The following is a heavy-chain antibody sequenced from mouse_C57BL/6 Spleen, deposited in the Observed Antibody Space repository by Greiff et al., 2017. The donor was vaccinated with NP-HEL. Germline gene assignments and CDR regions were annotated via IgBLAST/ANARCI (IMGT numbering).Heavy chain of an antibody. CDR2: INTGSGGT. V-gene: IGHV1-54*01. CDR3: AIRHGNYYFDY. Sequence: QVQLKQSGAELVRPGTSVKVSCKASGYAFTNYLIEWVKQRPGQGLEWIGVINTGSGGTNYNEKFKGKATLTADKSSSTASMQLSSLTSEDSAVYFCAIRHGNYYFDYWGQGTTLTVSS. D-gene: IGHD2-1*01. J-gene: IGHJ2*01. CDR1: GYAFTNYL.